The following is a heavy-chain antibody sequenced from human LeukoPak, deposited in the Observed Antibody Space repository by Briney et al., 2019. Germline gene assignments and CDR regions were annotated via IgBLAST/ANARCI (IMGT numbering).Heavy chain of an antibody. J-gene: IGHJ4*02. CDR2: MNPSSGNT. Sequence: ASVNVSCKASGYSFSSYDINWVRQATGQGPEWIGWMNPSSGNTGYAQRFQGRVTMTRDTSTSTAYLELSSLTSEDTAVYYCAAHTYYFSSGSFGHWGQGTLVTVSS. CDR3: AAHTYYFSSGSFGH. V-gene: IGHV1-8*01. CDR1: GYSFSSYD. D-gene: IGHD3-10*01.